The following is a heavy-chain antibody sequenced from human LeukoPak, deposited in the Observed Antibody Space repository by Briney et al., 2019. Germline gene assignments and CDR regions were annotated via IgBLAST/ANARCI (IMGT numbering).Heavy chain of an antibody. D-gene: IGHD5-12*01. V-gene: IGHV3-53*01. CDR2: IYSGGST. Sequence: GGSLRLSCAASGFTVSSNYMSWVRQAPGKGLEWVSVIYSGGSTYYADSMKGRFTISRDNSKNTLYLQMNSLRAEDTAVYYCARDSIVATPHPYYYYYGMDVWGKGTTVTVSS. J-gene: IGHJ6*04. CDR1: GFTVSSNY. CDR3: ARDSIVATPHPYYYYYGMDV.